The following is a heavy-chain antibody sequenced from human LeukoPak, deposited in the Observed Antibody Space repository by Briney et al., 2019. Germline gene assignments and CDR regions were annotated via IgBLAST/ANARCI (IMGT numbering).Heavy chain of an antibody. D-gene: IGHD1-14*01. CDR2: IYPDDSDT. V-gene: IGHV5-51*01. J-gene: IGHJ5*02. Sequence: GESLKISCKGSGYSFTTYWIGWVRQMPGKGLEWMGIIYPDDSDTRYSPSFQGQVTISADKSITTAYLQRSSLKSSDTAFYYCARTTTLSRAFDTWGQGTLVTVSS. CDR1: GYSFTTYW. CDR3: ARTTTLSRAFDT.